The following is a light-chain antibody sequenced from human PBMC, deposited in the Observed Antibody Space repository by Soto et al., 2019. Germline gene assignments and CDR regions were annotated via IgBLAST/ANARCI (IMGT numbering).Light chain of an antibody. Sequence: DIQMTQSPSTLSASVGDGVTITCRGSQTITTSLAWYQQKPGKAPKLLIYKASSLESGVPSRFSGSGSGTEFTLTISSLQPDDFATYYCQQYDSYSVRTFGQGTKVEI. V-gene: IGKV1-5*03. J-gene: IGKJ1*01. CDR2: KAS. CDR3: QQYDSYSVRT. CDR1: QTITTS.